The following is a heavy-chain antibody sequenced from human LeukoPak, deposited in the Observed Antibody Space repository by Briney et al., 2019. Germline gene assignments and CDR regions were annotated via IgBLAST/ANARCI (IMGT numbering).Heavy chain of an antibody. J-gene: IGHJ6*02. D-gene: IGHD2-15*01. V-gene: IGHV3-64*01. Sequence: GGCLRLSCAASGFTFSSHAMHWVRPPPGKGLAYASAISANGGSTYYANSVKGRFTISRDNSKNTLYLQMDSLRVEDMAVYYCTRRVAATDYFGMDVWGQGTTVTVSS. CDR1: GFTFSSHA. CDR2: ISANGGST. CDR3: TRRVAATDYFGMDV.